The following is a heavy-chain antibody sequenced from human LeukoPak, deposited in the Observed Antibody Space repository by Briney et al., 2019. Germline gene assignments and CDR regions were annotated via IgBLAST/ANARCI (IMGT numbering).Heavy chain of an antibody. CDR3: ARGRESSGIAAAGTLVDY. V-gene: IGHV1-18*01. CDR2: ISAYNGNT. D-gene: IGHD6-13*01. CDR1: GYTFTSYG. J-gene: IGHJ4*02. Sequence: ASVKVSCKASGYTFTSYGIGWVRQAPGQGLEWMGWISAYNGNTNYAQKLQGRVTMTTDTSTSTAYMELRSLRSDDTAVYYCARGRESSGIAAAGTLVDYWGQGTLVTVSS.